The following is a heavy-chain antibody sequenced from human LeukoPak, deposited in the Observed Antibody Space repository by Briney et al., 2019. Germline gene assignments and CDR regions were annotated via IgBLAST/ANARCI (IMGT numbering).Heavy chain of an antibody. CDR3: AREDYVWGSYRYIDY. CDR2: IYYSGST. D-gene: IGHD3-16*02. CDR1: GGSISSSSYY. J-gene: IGHJ4*02. V-gene: IGHV4-39*07. Sequence: KSSETLSLTCTVSGGSISSSSYYWGWIRQPPGKGLEWIGSIYYSGSTYYNPSLKSRVTISVDTSKNQFSLKLSSVTAADTAVFYCAREDYVWGSYRYIDYWGQGTLVTVSS.